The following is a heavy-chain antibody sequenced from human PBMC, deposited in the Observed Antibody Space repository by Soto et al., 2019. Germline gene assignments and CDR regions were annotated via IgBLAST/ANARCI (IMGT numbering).Heavy chain of an antibody. J-gene: IGHJ3*02. D-gene: IGHD2-8*01. CDR1: GFTFSSYW. CDR2: INSDGSST. Sequence: VSLRRSCSASGFTFSSYWMHWVRQAPGKGLVWVSRINSDGSSTSYADSVKGRFTISRDNAKNTLYLQMNSLRAEDTAVYYCARAPGVFDAFDIWGQGTMVTVSS. CDR3: ARAPGVFDAFDI. V-gene: IGHV3-74*01.